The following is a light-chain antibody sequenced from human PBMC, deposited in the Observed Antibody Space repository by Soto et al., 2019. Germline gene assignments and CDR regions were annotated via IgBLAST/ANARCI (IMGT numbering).Light chain of an antibody. Sequence: EIVLTQSPGTLSLSPGERATRSCRASQSVRTNYLAWYQQKPGQAPRLLIYGASSRATGIPDRFSGSGSGTDFTLTISRLEPEDFVVYYCQQYGSSPTFGQGTKVDIK. J-gene: IGKJ1*01. CDR1: QSVRTNY. V-gene: IGKV3-20*01. CDR2: GAS. CDR3: QQYGSSPT.